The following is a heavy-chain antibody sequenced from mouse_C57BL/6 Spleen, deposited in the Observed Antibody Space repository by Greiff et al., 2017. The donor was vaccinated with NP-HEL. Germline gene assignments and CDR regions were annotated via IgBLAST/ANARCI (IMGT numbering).Heavy chain of an antibody. J-gene: IGHJ4*01. CDR3: ARNGYYGSYAMDY. V-gene: IGHV2-2*01. CDR1: GFSLTSYG. Sequence: VKLMESGPGLVQPSQSLSITCTVSGFSLTSYGVHWVRQSPGKGLEWLGVIWSGGSTDYNAAFISRLSIRKDNSKSQVFFKMNSLQADDTAIYYCARNGYYGSYAMDYWGQGTSVTVSS. D-gene: IGHD1-1*01. CDR2: IWSGGST.